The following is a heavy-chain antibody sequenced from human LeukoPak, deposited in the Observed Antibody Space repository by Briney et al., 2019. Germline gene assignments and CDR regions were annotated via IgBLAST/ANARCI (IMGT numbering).Heavy chain of an antibody. CDR3: ARDLGDFWSGRPGAFDI. D-gene: IGHD3-3*01. Sequence: PGGSLRLSCAASGFTFSSYAMHWVRQAPGKGLEWVAVISYDGSNKYYADSVKGRFTISRDNSKNTLYLQMNSLRAEDTAVYYCARDLGDFWSGRPGAFDIWGQGTMVTVSS. J-gene: IGHJ3*02. CDR1: GFTFSSYA. CDR2: ISYDGSNK. V-gene: IGHV3-30-3*01.